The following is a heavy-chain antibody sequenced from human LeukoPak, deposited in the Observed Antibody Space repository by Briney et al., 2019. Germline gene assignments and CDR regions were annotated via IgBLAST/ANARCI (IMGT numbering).Heavy chain of an antibody. CDR3: ASKPSYSSSWYYYYYGMDV. J-gene: IGHJ6*02. CDR2: IYSGGST. CDR1: GFTVSSNY. Sequence: GGSLRLSCAASGFTVSSNYMSWVRQAPGKGLEWVSVIYSGGSTYYADSVKGRFTISRDNSKNTLYLQINSLRAEDTAVYYRASKPSYSSSWYYYYYGMDVWGQGTTVTVSS. V-gene: IGHV3-53*01. D-gene: IGHD6-13*01.